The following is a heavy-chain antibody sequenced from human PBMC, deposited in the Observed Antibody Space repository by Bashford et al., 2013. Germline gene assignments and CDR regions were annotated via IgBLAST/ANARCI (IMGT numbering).Heavy chain of an antibody. Sequence: GGSLRLSCAASGFTFSSHWMSWVRQTPGKGLEWVANIKHDGSEKYYVDSVKGRFTISRDNAKNSLYLQMNSLRAEDTAVYYCARARGFDYWGQGTLVTVSS. CDR3: ARARGFDY. CDR1: GFTFSSHW. D-gene: IGHD3-10*01. J-gene: IGHJ4*02. V-gene: IGHV3-7*01. CDR2: IKHDGSEK.